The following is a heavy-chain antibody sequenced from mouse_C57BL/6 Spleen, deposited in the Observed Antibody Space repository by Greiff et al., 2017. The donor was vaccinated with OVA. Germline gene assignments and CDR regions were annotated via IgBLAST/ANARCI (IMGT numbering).Heavy chain of an antibody. CDR3: ARDDGYSYYLDY. CDR2: ISYDGSN. V-gene: IGHV3-6*01. CDR1: GYSITSGYY. D-gene: IGHD2-3*01. Sequence: ESGPGLVKPSPSLSLTCSVTGYSITSGYYWNWIRQFPRNKLEWMGYISYDGSNNYNQSLKNRISITRDTSKNQFFLKLNSVTTEDTATYYCARDDGYSYYLDYWGQGTTLTVSS. J-gene: IGHJ2*01.